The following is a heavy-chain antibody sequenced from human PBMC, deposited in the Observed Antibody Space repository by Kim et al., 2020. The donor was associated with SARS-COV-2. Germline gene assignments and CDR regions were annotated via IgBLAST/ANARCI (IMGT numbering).Heavy chain of an antibody. Sequence: ADSVKGRFTISRDNAKNSLYLQMNSLRAEDTAVYYCARDSVGSGLDAFEIWGQGTIVTVSS. V-gene: IGHV3-21*01. CDR3: ARDSVGSGLDAFEI. D-gene: IGHD3-10*01. J-gene: IGHJ3*02.